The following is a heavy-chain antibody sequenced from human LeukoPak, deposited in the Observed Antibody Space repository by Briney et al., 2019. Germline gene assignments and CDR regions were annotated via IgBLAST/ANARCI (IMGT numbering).Heavy chain of an antibody. J-gene: IGHJ6*02. V-gene: IGHV3-30*18. CDR3: AKDEEYSSGFYYYYYGMDV. CDR1: GFTFSSYG. D-gene: IGHD6-19*01. CDR2: ISYDGSNK. Sequence: GGSLRLSCAASGFTFSSYGMHWVRQAPGKGLKCVAVISYDGSNKYYADSVKGRFTISRDNSKNTLHLQMNSLRAEDTAVYYCAKDEEYSSGFYYYYYGMDVWGQGTTVTVSS.